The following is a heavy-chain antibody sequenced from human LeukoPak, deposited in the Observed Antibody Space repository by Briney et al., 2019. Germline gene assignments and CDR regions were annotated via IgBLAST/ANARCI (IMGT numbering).Heavy chain of an antibody. CDR2: ISGNGGRT. D-gene: IGHD3-10*01. CDR3: AKDFGRNLGGPGY. Sequence: GGSLRLSCAVSGFTLSTYTMAWVRHAPGGGLGWVSCISGNGGRTYYADSVKGRFAISRDDSKSTLYLQMNSLRGEDTAVYYCAKDFGRNLGGPGYWGRGTLVIVSS. V-gene: IGHV3-23*01. CDR1: GFTLSTYT. J-gene: IGHJ4*02.